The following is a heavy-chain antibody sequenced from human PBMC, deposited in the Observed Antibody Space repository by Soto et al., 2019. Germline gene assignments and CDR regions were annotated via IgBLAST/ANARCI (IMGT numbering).Heavy chain of an antibody. J-gene: IGHJ4*02. Sequence: KPSETLSLTCTVSGGSINTGAYYWSWIRQHPGKGLEWIGFIYYSGSAYYNPSLKSRVTMSVDTSKNQFSLKLSSVTAADTAVYYCARDARLGYCSGSSCFSEDYWGQGTLVTV. V-gene: IGHV4-31*03. CDR2: IYYSGSA. CDR1: GGSINTGAYY. D-gene: IGHD2-15*01. CDR3: ARDARLGYCSGSSCFSEDY.